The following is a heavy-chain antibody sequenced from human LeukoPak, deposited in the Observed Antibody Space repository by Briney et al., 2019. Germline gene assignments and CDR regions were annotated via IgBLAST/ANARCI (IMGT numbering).Heavy chain of an antibody. CDR3: AREENWTFDY. CDR2: INGDGGLK. Sequence: GRSLRLSCAPSGFTFFNYWMHWVRQAPGKGLEWVANINGDGGLKSYVDSVKGRFTVSKDNAQKSLYLQMNNLRVEDTAVYYCAREENWTFDYWGQGTLVSVSS. CDR1: GFTFFNYW. D-gene: IGHD1-1*01. V-gene: IGHV3-7*04. J-gene: IGHJ4*02.